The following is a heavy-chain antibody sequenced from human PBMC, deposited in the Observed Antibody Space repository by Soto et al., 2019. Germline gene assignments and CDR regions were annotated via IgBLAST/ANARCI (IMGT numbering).Heavy chain of an antibody. D-gene: IGHD6-13*01. J-gene: IGHJ5*02. CDR1: GGTFSSYA. Sequence: GASVKVSCKASGGTFSSYAISWVRQAPGQGLEWMGGIIPIFGTANYAQKFQGRVTITADKSTSTAYMELSSLRSEDTAVYYCARDWLNSSSWYWFDPWGQGTLVTVSS. CDR2: IIPIFGTA. V-gene: IGHV1-69*06. CDR3: ARDWLNSSSWYWFDP.